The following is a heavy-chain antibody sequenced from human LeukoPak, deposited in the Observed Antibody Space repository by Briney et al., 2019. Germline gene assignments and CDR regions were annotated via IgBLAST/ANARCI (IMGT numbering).Heavy chain of an antibody. CDR1: GGSISSSSYY. Sequence: SETLSLTCTVSGGSISSSSYYWGWIRQPPGKGLEWIGSIYYSGSTYYNPSLKSRVTISVDTSKNQFSLKLSSVTAADTAVYYCAREGVNIVVVPAAFDYWGQGTLVTVSS. D-gene: IGHD2-2*01. J-gene: IGHJ4*02. CDR3: AREGVNIVVVPAAFDY. CDR2: IYYSGST. V-gene: IGHV4-39*01.